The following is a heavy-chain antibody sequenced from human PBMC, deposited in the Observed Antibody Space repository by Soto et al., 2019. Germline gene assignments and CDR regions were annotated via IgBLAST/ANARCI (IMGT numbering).Heavy chain of an antibody. CDR2: VYYSTST. J-gene: IGHJ5*02. D-gene: IGHD3-10*01. CDR1: GGSISSGGYY. V-gene: IGHV4-31*03. CDR3: ARGYSRSGSYNWFDP. Sequence: QVQLQESGPGLVKPSQTLSLTCSVSGGSISSGGYYWTWLRQHPQKGLERIGHVYYSTSTYYNPSFKSRATISEDTSKNQFSLKLSSVTAADTAVYYCARGYSRSGSYNWFDPWGQGTLVTVSS.